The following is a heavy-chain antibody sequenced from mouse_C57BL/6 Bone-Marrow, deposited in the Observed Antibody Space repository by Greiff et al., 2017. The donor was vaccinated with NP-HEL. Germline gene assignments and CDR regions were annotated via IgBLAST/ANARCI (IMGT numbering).Heavy chain of an antibody. Sequence: VQLQQSGAELVRPGASVKLSCTASGFNITDYYMHWVKQRPEQGLEWIGRIDPEDGDTEYAPKFQGKATMTADTSSNTAYLQLSSLTSEDTAVYYCTTLVYYYGSSPYYFDYWGQGTTLTVSS. V-gene: IGHV14-1*01. J-gene: IGHJ2*01. D-gene: IGHD1-1*01. CDR1: GFNITDYY. CDR3: TTLVYYYGSSPYYFDY. CDR2: IDPEDGDT.